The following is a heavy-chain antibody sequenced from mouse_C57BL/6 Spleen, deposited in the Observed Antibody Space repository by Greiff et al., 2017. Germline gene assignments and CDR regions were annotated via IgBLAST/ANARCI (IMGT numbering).Heavy chain of an antibody. CDR1: GFTFSSYG. Sequence: EVKLVESGGDLVKPGGSLKLSCAASGFTFSSYGMSWVRQTPDKRLEWVATISSGGSYTYYPDSVKGRFTISRDNAKNTLYLQMSSLKSEDTAMYYCARDPDRLLDYWGQGTTRTVSS. CDR2: ISSGGSYT. J-gene: IGHJ2*01. CDR3: ARDPDRLLDY. D-gene: IGHD2-1*01. V-gene: IGHV5-6*01.